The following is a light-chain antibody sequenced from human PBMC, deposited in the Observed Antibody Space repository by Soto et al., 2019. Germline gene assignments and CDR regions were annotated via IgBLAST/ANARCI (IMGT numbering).Light chain of an antibody. J-gene: IGKJ2*01. CDR3: QTYNSAPNT. CDR2: AAS. V-gene: IGKV1-27*01. CDR1: RDMSSP. Sequence: DVQMTQSPSSLSASVVDRVTITCRASRDMSSPLAWYQQKPGKVPKLLIYAASTLHAGVQSRFSGSGSGTFFTLTINSLQPEDVATYYCQTYNSAPNTFGRGTRLEIK.